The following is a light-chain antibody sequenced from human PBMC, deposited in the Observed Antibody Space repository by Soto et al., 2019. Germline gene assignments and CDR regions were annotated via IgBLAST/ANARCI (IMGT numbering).Light chain of an antibody. CDR3: QQYYSTPYT. CDR2: LAS. CDR1: QSVLYSSNNKNY. J-gene: IGKJ2*01. Sequence: DIVMTQSPDSLAVSLGERATINCKSSQSVLYSSNNKNYLTWYQQKPGQPPKLLIYLASIRESGVPDRFSGSGSGTDFTLTISCLQAEDVAVYYCQQYYSTPYTFGQGTKLEIK. V-gene: IGKV4-1*01.